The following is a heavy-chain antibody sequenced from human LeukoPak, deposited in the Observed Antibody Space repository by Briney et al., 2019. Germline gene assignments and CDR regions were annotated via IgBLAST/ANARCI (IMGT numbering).Heavy chain of an antibody. V-gene: IGHV3-30-3*01. CDR2: VSCYENNK. D-gene: IGHD4-17*01. J-gene: IGHJ4*02. CDR1: GLTVSSNY. CDR3: ARDYGDNEVQY. Sequence: PGVSLRLSCAASGLTVSSNYKSCVRQAPGKGLEWMAVVSCYENNKYYADSVRGRFTISRDKSKITVHLQMNNLRLGDTAIYYCARDYGDNEVQYWGQGTLVTVSS.